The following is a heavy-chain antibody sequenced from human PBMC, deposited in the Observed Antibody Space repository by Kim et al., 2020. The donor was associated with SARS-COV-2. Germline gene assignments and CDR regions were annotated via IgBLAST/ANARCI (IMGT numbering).Heavy chain of an antibody. CDR2: ITSDGGYI. J-gene: IGHJ4*02. CDR3: ARGGGGMLDY. Sequence: GGSLRLSCAASGFTFGRYGLHWVRQAPGKGLEWVASITSDGGYINYADSVKGRFIISRDNSRNMLSLQMSGLSGDDTGVYYCARGGGGMLDYWGQGTLVTVSS. V-gene: IGHV3-30*03. CDR1: GFTFGRYG. D-gene: IGHD1-1*01.